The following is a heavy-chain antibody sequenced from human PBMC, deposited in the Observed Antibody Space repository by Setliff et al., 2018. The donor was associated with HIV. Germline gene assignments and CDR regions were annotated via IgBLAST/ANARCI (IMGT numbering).Heavy chain of an antibody. V-gene: IGHV1-69*13. CDR3: ARDSGATPTHAFDI. Sequence: SVKVSCKASGGTFRTDAISWVRQAPGQGLEWVGGFNPVFGTANYAPKFRGRVTINADEAATTAYMEVSSLRSDDTAIYYCARDSGATPTHAFDIWGQGTTVTVSS. J-gene: IGHJ3*02. CDR1: GGTFRTDA. CDR2: FNPVFGTA. D-gene: IGHD5-12*01.